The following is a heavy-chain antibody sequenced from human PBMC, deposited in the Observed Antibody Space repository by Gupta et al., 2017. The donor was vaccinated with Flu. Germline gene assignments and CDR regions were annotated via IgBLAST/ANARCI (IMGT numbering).Heavy chain of an antibody. CDR3: VHMALLDNLGLLEWPIDY. D-gene: IGHD3-3*01. Sequence: QITLKESGPTLVKPTQTLTLTCTFSGFSLSNAGANVGWIRQPPGKALEWLALIYWNDDKRYRPSLQSRLAITKNTSKNHVVLTMTHVDPMDTATYYCVHMALLDNLGLLEWPIDYWGQGTLVTVSS. V-gene: IGHV2-5*01. J-gene: IGHJ4*02. CDR1: GFSLSNAGAN. CDR2: IYWNDDK.